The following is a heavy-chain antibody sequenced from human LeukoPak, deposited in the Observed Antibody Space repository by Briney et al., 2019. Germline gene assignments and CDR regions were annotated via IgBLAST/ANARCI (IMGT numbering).Heavy chain of an antibody. Sequence: GGSLRLSCAASGFTFNSYDMHWIRQAPGKGLEWVALIWYDGSNKYYPDSVKGQFTISRDNSKNTLYLQMNSLRAEDTAVYYCARYVGGGNSGGFDYWGQGTLVIVSS. CDR2: IWYDGSNK. D-gene: IGHD4-23*01. CDR1: GFTFNSYD. CDR3: ARYVGGGNSGGFDY. J-gene: IGHJ4*02. V-gene: IGHV3-33*01.